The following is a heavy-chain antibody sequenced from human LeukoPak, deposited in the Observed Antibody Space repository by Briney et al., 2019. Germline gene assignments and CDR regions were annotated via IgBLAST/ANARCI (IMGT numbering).Heavy chain of an antibody. CDR2: INTDGSST. V-gene: IGHV3-74*01. Sequence: GGSLRLSCAASGFTFSSYWMHWVRQAPGKGLVWVSRINTDGSSTSYADSVKGRFTISRDNAKNTLYLQMNSLRAEDTAVYYCARDILPYYYDSSGSRADYWGQGTLVTVSS. CDR1: GFTFSSYW. CDR3: ARDILPYYYDSSGSRADY. D-gene: IGHD3-22*01. J-gene: IGHJ4*02.